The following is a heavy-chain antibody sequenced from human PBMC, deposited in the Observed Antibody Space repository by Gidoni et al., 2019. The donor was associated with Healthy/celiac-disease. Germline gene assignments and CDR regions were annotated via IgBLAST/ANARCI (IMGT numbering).Heavy chain of an antibody. V-gene: IGHV1-2*04. CDR3: ARDTADSSGSLGY. J-gene: IGHJ4*02. Sequence: QVQLVQSGAEVKKPGASVKVSCKASVYTFTGYYMHWVPQATGQGLEWMGWSNPNSGGTNYAQKFQGWVTMIRDTSSSTAYMELSRLRSDDTAVYYCARDTADSSGSLGYWGQGTLVTVSS. CDR1: VYTFTGYY. CDR2: SNPNSGGT. D-gene: IGHD6-19*01.